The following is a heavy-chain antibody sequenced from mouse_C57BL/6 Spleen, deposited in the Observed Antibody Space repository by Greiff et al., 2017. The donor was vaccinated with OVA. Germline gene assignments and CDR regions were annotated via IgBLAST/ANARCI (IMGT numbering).Heavy chain of an antibody. CDR2: INPSNGGT. CDR3: ARGDYYGSSSFAY. D-gene: IGHD1-1*01. J-gene: IGHJ3*01. V-gene: IGHV1-53*01. Sequence: QVQLKQPGTELVKPGASVKLSCKASGYTFTSYWMHWVKQRPGQGLEWIGNINPSNGGTNYNEKFKSQATLTVDKSSSTAYMQLSSLTSEDSAVYYCARGDYYGSSSFAYWGQGTLVTVSA. CDR1: GYTFTSYW.